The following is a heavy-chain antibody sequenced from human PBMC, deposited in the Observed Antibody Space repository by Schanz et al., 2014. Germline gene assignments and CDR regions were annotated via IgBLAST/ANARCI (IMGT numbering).Heavy chain of an antibody. CDR2: ISSSSSTR. CDR3: ARDFLLEQLGYSHYYYAMDV. Sequence: EVQLVESGGGLVQPGGSLRLSCAASGFTFSSYSMNWVRQAPGKGLEWVSYISSSSSTRYYADSVKGRFTISRDNAKNSLFLQMNSLRAEDTAVYYCARDFLLEQLGYSHYYYAMDVWGQGTTVTDSS. CDR1: GFTFSSYS. J-gene: IGHJ6*02. D-gene: IGHD2-15*01. V-gene: IGHV3-48*01.